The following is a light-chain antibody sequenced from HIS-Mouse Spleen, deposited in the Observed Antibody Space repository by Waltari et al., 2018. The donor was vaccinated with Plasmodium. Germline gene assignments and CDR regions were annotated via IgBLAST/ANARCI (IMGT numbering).Light chain of an antibody. CDR3: YSTDSSGNHRV. J-gene: IGLJ3*02. CDR2: EDS. Sequence: SYELTQPPSVSVSPGQTARITCSGDALPKKSAYWYQQKSGQAPVLVIYEDSKRPSGIHEGFSGSRSVTMATLTISGAQVEDEADYYCYSTDSSGNHRVFGGGTKLTVL. V-gene: IGLV3-10*01. CDR1: ALPKKS.